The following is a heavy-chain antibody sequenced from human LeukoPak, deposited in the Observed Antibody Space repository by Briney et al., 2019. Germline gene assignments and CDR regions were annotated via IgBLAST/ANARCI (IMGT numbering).Heavy chain of an antibody. D-gene: IGHD2-2*01. V-gene: IGHV4-4*02. J-gene: IGHJ5*02. CDR3: ARRRGYCSSTSCYRWFDP. Sequence: SETLSLTCAVSGGSISSSNWWSWVRQPPGKGLEWIGEINHSGSTNYNPSLKSRVTISVDTSKNQFSLKLSSVTAADTAVYYCARRRGYCSSTSCYRWFDPWGQGTLVTVSS. CDR1: GGSISSSNW. CDR2: INHSGST.